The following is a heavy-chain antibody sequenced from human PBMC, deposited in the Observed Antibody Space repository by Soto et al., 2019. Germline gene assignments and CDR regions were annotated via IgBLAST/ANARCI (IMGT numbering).Heavy chain of an antibody. CDR2: IYNSGST. CDR3: ARVVKIVATETPFDY. Sequence: SETLSLTCTVSGGSISNYYWSWIRQPPGKGLEWIGYIYNSGSTNYNPSLKSRVTISVDTSKNQFSLKLSSVTAADTAVYYCARVVKIVATETPFDYWGQGTLVTVSS. J-gene: IGHJ4*02. D-gene: IGHD5-12*01. V-gene: IGHV4-59*12. CDR1: GGSISNYY.